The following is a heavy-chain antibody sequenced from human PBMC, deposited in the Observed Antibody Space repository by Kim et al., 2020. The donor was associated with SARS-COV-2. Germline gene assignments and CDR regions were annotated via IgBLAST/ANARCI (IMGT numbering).Heavy chain of an antibody. CDR2: ISYDGSNK. V-gene: IGHV3-30*03. CDR1: GFTFSSYG. Sequence: GGSLRLSCAASGFTFSSYGMHWVRQAPGKGLEWVAVISYDGSNKYYADSVKGRFTISRDNSKNTLYLQMNSPRAEDTAVYYCARRHKGVVPAARGYYGMDVWGQGTTVTVSS. CDR3: ARRHKGVVPAARGYYGMDV. J-gene: IGHJ6*02. D-gene: IGHD2-2*01.